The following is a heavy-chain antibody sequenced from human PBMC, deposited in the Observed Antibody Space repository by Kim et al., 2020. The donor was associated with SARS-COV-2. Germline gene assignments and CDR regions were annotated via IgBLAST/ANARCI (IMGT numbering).Heavy chain of an antibody. V-gene: IGHV3-30*18. CDR3: AKESMVSDRFRRVVDPGY. D-gene: IGHD2-15*01. CDR1: GFTFSSYG. CDR2: ISYDGSNK. Sequence: GGSLRLSCAASGFTFSSYGMHWVRQAPGKGLESVAVISYDGSNKYYADSVKGRFTISRDNSKNTLYLQMNSLRAEDTAVYYCAKESMVSDRFRRVVDPGYWGQGTLVTVSS. J-gene: IGHJ4*02.